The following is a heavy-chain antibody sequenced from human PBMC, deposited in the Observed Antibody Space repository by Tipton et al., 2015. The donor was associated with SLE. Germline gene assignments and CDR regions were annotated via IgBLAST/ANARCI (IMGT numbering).Heavy chain of an antibody. D-gene: IGHD6-13*01. V-gene: IGHV4-61*02. CDR2: IYTSGST. CDR3: ARHGKARSSSWYVNYFQH. J-gene: IGHJ1*01. Sequence: TLSLTCAVSGYSISSGSYYWSWIRQPAGKGLEWIGRIYTSGSTNYNPSLKSRVTISVDTSKNQFSLKLSSVTAADTAVYYCARHGKARSSSWYVNYFQHWGQGTLVTVSS. CDR1: GYSISSGSYY.